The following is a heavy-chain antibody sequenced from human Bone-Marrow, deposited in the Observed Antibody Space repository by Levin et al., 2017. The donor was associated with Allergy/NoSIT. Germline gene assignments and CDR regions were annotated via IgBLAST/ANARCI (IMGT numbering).Heavy chain of an antibody. CDR1: GGSITSYH. Sequence: ASETLSLTCTVSGGSITSYHWSWIRQPPGKGLEWIGYTYYSGTTNYNRSLKSRVTISEDTSKNQFSLTLTSVTAADTAIYYCARGGGTSYDSWSGSRHNWFHPWGQSILVTVSS. CDR2: TYYSGTT. J-gene: IGHJ5*02. CDR3: ARGGGTSYDSWSGSRHNWFHP. D-gene: IGHD3-3*01. V-gene: IGHV4-59*01.